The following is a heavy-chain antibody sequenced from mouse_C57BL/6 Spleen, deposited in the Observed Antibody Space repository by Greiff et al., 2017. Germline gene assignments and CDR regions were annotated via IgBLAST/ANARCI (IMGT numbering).Heavy chain of an antibody. CDR3: ARGNYGSSSYYYAMDY. J-gene: IGHJ4*01. CDR2: INPNNGGT. D-gene: IGHD1-1*01. V-gene: IGHV1-26*01. CDR1: GYTFTDYY. Sequence: VQLQQSGPELVKPGASVKISCKASGYTFTDYYMNWVKQSNGKSLEWIGDINPNNGGTSYNQKFKGKATLTVDKSSSTAYMELRSLPSEDSAVYYCARGNYGSSSYYYAMDYWGQGTSVTVSS.